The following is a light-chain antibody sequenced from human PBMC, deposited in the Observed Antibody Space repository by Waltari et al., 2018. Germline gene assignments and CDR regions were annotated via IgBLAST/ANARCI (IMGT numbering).Light chain of an antibody. CDR2: KVS. Sequence: DAVMTQSPLSLPVSLGQPASISCMSSQSLVFSAEKTYLHWFHQRPGQSTRLLIHKVSNRDAGVPDIFSSSGSGDDFTLKSSRVEAEDVGVYYCMQATHSPRTFGQGTKVEIK. CDR3: MQATHSPRT. J-gene: IGKJ1*01. CDR1: QSLVFSAEKTY. V-gene: IGKV2-30*01.